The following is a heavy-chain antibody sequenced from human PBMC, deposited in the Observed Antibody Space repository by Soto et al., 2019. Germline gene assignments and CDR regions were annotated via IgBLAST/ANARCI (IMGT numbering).Heavy chain of an antibody. V-gene: IGHV3-23*01. CDR1: GFTFSSYA. J-gene: IGHJ4*02. Sequence: GGSLRLSCAASGFTFSSYAMSWVRQAPGKGLEWVSAISGSGGSTYYADSVKGRFTISRDNSKNTLYLQMNSLRAEDTAVYYCAKEDRREYYDYIWGSYRSVDYWGQGTLVTVSS. CDR2: ISGSGGST. D-gene: IGHD3-16*02. CDR3: AKEDRREYYDYIWGSYRSVDY.